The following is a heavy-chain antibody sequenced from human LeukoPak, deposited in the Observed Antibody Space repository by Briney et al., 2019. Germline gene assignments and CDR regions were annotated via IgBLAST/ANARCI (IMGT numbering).Heavy chain of an antibody. V-gene: IGHV3-74*01. D-gene: IGHD1-26*01. CDR2: INSDGSST. CDR3: ARDAFRGSHS. CDR1: ELTFSNYW. J-gene: IGHJ4*02. Sequence: GGSLRPSCAASELTFSNYWMHWVRQAPGKGLVWVSRINSDGSSTNYADSAKGRFTISRDNAKNMLYLQMNSLRAEDTAVYYCARDAFRGSHSWGQGTLVTVSS.